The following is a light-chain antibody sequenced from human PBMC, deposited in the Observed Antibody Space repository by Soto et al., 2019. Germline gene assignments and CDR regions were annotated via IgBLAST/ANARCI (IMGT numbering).Light chain of an antibody. J-gene: IGKJ1*01. V-gene: IGKV3-20*01. CDR1: QSVKSSNH. CDR3: QQYGGTPPT. CDR2: DAS. Sequence: EIVLTQSPGTLSLSPGERATLCCRASQSVKSSNHLAWYQQTPGQAPRLLIYDASNRATGIPDRFSGSGSGTDFTLTISRLEPEDFAMYYCQQYGGTPPTFGQGTKVEIK.